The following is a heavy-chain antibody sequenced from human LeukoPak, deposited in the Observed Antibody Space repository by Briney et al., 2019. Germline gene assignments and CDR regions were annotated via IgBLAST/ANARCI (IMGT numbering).Heavy chain of an antibody. V-gene: IGHV4-61*02. CDR3: ASGLRYFDLYY. CDR2: IYISGST. CDR1: GDSISNTNNY. Sequence: PSETLSLTCSVSGDSISNTNNYWSWIRQPAGKGLEWIGRIYISGSTNYNPSLKSRVTISVDTSKNQFSLKLSSVTAADTAVYYCASGLRYFDLYYWGQGTLVTVSS. D-gene: IGHD3-9*01. J-gene: IGHJ4*02.